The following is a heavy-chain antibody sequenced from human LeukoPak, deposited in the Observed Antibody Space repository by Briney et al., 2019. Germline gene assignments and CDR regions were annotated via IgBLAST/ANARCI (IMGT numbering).Heavy chain of an antibody. V-gene: IGHV3-48*03. CDR1: GFTFSSYE. Sequence: PGGSLRLSCAASGFTFSSYEMNWVRQAPGKGLEWVSYISSSGSTIYYADSVKGRFTISRDNAKNSLYLQMNSLRAEDTAVYYCARGAGPLAPYFDYWGQGTLVTVSS. CDR3: ARGAGPLAPYFDY. D-gene: IGHD6-13*01. J-gene: IGHJ4*02. CDR2: ISSSGSTI.